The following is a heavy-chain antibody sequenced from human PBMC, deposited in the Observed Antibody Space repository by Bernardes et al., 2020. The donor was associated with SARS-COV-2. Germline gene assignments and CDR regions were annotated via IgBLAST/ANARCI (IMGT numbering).Heavy chain of an antibody. Sequence: GGSLRLSCAASGFTFSSYSMNWVRQAPGKGLEWVSSISSSSSYIYYADSVKGRFTISRDNAKNSLYLQMNSLRAEDTAVYYCAAQLPYYYYGMDVWGQGTTVTVSS. V-gene: IGHV3-21*01. D-gene: IGHD6-6*01. CDR2: ISSSSSYI. CDR3: AAQLPYYYYGMDV. J-gene: IGHJ6*02. CDR1: GFTFSSYS.